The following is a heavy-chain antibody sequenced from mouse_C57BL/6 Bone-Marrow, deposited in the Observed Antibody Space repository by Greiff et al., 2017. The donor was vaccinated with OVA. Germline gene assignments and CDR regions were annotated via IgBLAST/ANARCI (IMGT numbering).Heavy chain of an antibody. D-gene: IGHD2-4*01. J-gene: IGHJ4*01. CDR2: IYPGSGST. V-gene: IGHV1-55*01. CDR1: GYTFTSYW. Sequence: QVQLQQSGAELVKPGASVKMSCKASGYTFTSYWITWVKQRPGQGLEWIGDIYPGSGSTNYNEKFKSKATLTVDTSSSTAYMQLSSLTSEDSAVYYCARRLRRRVYAMDYWGQGTSVTVSS. CDR3: ARRLRRRVYAMDY.